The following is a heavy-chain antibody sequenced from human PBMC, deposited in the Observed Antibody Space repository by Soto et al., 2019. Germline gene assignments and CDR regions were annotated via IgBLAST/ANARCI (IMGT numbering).Heavy chain of an antibody. CDR2: ISSSSSTI. D-gene: IGHD3-22*01. CDR1: GFTFSSYS. Sequence: EVQLVESGGGLVQPGGSLRLSCAASGFTFSSYSMNWVRQAPGKGLEWVSYISSSSSTIYYADDVKGRFTISRDNAKNSLYLQMNSLRAEDTAVYYCARGAYYYDSSGLSSWGQGTLVTVSS. CDR3: ARGAYYYDSSGLSS. J-gene: IGHJ5*02. V-gene: IGHV3-48*01.